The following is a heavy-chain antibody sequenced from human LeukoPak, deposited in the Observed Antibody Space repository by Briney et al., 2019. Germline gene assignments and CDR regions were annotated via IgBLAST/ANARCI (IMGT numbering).Heavy chain of an antibody. D-gene: IGHD3-10*01. V-gene: IGHV4-39*01. CDR3: ARLWYYGSGSYQGDAFDI. CDR1: GGSISSSSYY. Sequence: SETLSLTCTVSGGSISSSSYYWGWIRQPPGKGLEWIGSIYYSGSTYYNPSLKSRVTISVDTSKNQFSLKLSSVTAADTAVYYCARLWYYGSGSYQGDAFDIWGQGTMVTVSS. J-gene: IGHJ3*02. CDR2: IYYSGST.